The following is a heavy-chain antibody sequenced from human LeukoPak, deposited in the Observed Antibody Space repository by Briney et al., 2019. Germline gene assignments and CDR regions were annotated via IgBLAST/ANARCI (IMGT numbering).Heavy chain of an antibody. CDR3: AKDLVTMVRGTYDY. V-gene: IGHV3-23*01. J-gene: IGHJ4*02. CDR2: ISGSGGST. Sequence: GGSLRPSCAASGFTFTSYAMSWVRQAPGEGLEWVSAISGSGGSTYYADSVKGRLTISRDNSKNTLYLQMNSLRAEDTAVYYCAKDLVTMVRGTYDYWGQGTLVTVSS. D-gene: IGHD3-10*01. CDR1: GFTFTSYA.